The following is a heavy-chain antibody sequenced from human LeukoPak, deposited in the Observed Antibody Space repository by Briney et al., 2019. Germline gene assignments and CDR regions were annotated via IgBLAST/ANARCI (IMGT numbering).Heavy chain of an antibody. CDR2: ISGLSTYI. Sequence: AGGSLRLSCAASGFSFSSYTMNWVRQAPGKGLEWVSSISGLSTYISYADSVKGRFTISRDNAKNSLFLHMNSLRAEDTAVYYCAKDMGYGQQLGTFDYWGQGTLVTVSS. D-gene: IGHD6-13*01. CDR3: AKDMGYGQQLGTFDY. J-gene: IGHJ4*02. CDR1: GFSFSSYT. V-gene: IGHV3-21*04.